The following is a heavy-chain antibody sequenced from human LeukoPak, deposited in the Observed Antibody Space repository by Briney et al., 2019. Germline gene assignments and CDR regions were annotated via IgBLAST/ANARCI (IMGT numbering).Heavy chain of an antibody. Sequence: GGSLRLSCAASGFTFDDYAMNWVRQAPGKGLEWVSGLNWSGDSTGYADSVKGRFSISRDNAKNSLYLQMTSLRAEDAALYYCARGYSGYDYGYYFDYWGQGTLVTVSS. CDR3: ARGYSGYDYGYYFDY. CDR1: GFTFDDYA. J-gene: IGHJ4*02. D-gene: IGHD5-12*01. CDR2: LNWSGDST. V-gene: IGHV3-20*04.